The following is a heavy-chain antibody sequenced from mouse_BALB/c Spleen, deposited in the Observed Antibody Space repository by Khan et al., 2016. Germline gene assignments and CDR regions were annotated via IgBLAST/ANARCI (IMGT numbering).Heavy chain of an antibody. D-gene: IGHD2-1*01. J-gene: IGHJ3*01. Sequence: VQLKESGPELVKPGASVKMSCKASGYTFTSYVMHWVKQKPGQGLEWIGYINPYTDVTKYNEKFKGTATLTSDKSSSTTYMELSSLTAEDSAVYYGASNYVAYWGQGTLVTVSA. CDR1: GYTFTSYV. CDR3: ASNYVAY. V-gene: IGHV1S136*01. CDR2: INPYTDVT.